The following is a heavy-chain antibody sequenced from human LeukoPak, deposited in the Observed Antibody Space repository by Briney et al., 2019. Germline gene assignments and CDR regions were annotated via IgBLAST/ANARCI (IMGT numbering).Heavy chain of an antibody. Sequence: SETLSLTCTVSGGSISSGGYYWSWIRQPPGKGLEWIGYIYHSGSTYYNPSLKSRVTISVDRSKNQFSLKLSSVTAADTAVYYCARDPYCSSTSCSLWGQGTLVTVSS. CDR3: ARDPYCSSTSCSL. CDR1: GGSISSGGYY. V-gene: IGHV4-30-2*01. D-gene: IGHD2-2*01. CDR2: IYHSGST. J-gene: IGHJ4*02.